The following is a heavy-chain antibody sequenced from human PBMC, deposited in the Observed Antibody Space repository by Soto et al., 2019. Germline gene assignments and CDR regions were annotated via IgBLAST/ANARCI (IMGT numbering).Heavy chain of an antibody. V-gene: IGHV4-30-2*01. CDR2: IYHSGST. CDR1: GGSISSGGYS. CDR3: ARRRNNWFDP. Sequence: SETLSLTCAVSGGSISSGGYSWSWIRQPPGKGLEWIGYIYHSGSTYYNPSLKSRVTISVDRSKNQFSLKLSSVTAADTAVYYCARRRNNWFDPWGQGTLVTVSS. J-gene: IGHJ5*02.